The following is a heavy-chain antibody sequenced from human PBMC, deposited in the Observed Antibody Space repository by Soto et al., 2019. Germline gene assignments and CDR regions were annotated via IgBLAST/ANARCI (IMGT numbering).Heavy chain of an antibody. D-gene: IGHD6-19*01. V-gene: IGHV4-31*03. Sequence: QVQLQESGPGLVKPSQTLSLTCTVSGGSISSGGYYWSWLRQHPGKGLEWIGYIFDSGTTYYNPSLKSRVTISVAPSKSQSSLRLTPVTATDTAVYYCASQASGWYPDYWGQGTLVTVSS. CDR2: IFDSGTT. CDR3: ASQASGWYPDY. CDR1: GGSISSGGYY. J-gene: IGHJ4*02.